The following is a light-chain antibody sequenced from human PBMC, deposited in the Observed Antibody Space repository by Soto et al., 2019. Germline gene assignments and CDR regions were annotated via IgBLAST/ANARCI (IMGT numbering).Light chain of an antibody. J-gene: IGKJ1*01. CDR2: AAS. V-gene: IGKV1-39*01. Sequence: EIQMTQSPSSLSASVGDRVTITCRASQSISSYLNWYQQKPGKAPKLLIYAASSLQSGVPSRFSGSGSGTDFTLTISRLQPEDFATYYCQQSYSTPRTFGQGTKV. CDR1: QSISSY. CDR3: QQSYSTPRT.